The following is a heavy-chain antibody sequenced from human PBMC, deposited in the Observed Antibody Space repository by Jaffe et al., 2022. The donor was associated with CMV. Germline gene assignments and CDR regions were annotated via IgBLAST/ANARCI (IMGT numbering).Heavy chain of an antibody. CDR3: ARDHNTGGTLHYYYGMDV. D-gene: IGHD2-2*02. CDR2: IIPIFGTA. J-gene: IGHJ6*02. V-gene: IGHV1-69*01. CDR1: GGTFSSYA. Sequence: QVQLVQSGAEVKKPGSSVKVSCKASGGTFSSYAISWVRQAPGQGLEWMGGIIPIFGTANYAQKFQGRVTITADESTSTAYMELSSLRSEDTAVYYCARDHNTGGTLHYYYGMDVWGQGTTVTVSS.